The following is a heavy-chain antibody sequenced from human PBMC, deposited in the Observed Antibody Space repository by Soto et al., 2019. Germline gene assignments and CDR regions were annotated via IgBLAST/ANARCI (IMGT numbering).Heavy chain of an antibody. D-gene: IGHD3-3*01. CDR1: GGSISSYY. CDR3: ARFLRFLEWRTGAFDI. CDR2: IYYSGST. V-gene: IGHV4-59*01. J-gene: IGHJ3*02. Sequence: ETLSLTCTVSGGSISSYYWSWIRQPPGKGLEWIGYIYYSGSTNYNPSLKSRVTISVDTSKNQFSLKLSSVTAADTAVYYCARFLRFLEWRTGAFDIWGQGTMVTVSS.